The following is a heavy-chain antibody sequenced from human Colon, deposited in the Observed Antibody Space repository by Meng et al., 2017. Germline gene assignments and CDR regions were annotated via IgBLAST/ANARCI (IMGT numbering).Heavy chain of an antibody. CDR2: INHSGST. Sequence: LSCAVYGGSFSGYYWSWIRQPPGKGLEWIGEINHSGSTNYNPSLKSRVTISVDTSKNQFSLKLSSVTAADTAVYYCARDSSSWYGPFDYWGQGTLVTVSS. V-gene: IGHV4-34*01. J-gene: IGHJ4*02. CDR1: GGSFSGYY. CDR3: ARDSSSWYGPFDY. D-gene: IGHD6-13*01.